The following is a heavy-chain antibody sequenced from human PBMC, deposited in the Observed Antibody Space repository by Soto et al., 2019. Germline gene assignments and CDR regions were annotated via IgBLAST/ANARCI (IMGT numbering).Heavy chain of an antibody. D-gene: IGHD5-12*01. J-gene: IGHJ5*02. CDR3: ARRRGGYEFS. CDR1: GGSISSSSYY. Sequence: SETLSLTCTVSGGSISSSSYYRGWIRQPPGKGLEWIGSIYYSGSTYYNPSLKSRVTISVDTSKNQFSLKLSSVTAADTAVYYCARRRGGYEFSWGQGTLVTVSS. V-gene: IGHV4-39*01. CDR2: IYYSGST.